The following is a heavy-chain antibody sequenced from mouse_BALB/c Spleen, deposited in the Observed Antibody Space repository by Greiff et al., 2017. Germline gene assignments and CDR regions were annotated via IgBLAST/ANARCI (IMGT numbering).Heavy chain of an antibody. CDR3: VRMGWLLRFAY. CDR2: IRSKSNNYAT. CDR1: GFTFNTNA. V-gene: IGHV10S3*01. D-gene: IGHD2-3*01. J-gene: IGHJ3*01. Sequence: EVQLVETGGGLVQPKGSLKLSCAASGFTFNTNAMNWVRQAPGKGLEWVARIRSKSNNYATYYADSVKDRFTISRDDSQSMLYLQMNNLKTEDTAMYYCVRMGWLLRFAYWGQGTLVTVSA.